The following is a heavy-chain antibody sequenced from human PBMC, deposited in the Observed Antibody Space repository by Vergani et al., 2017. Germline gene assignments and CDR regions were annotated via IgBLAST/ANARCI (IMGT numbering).Heavy chain of an antibody. J-gene: IGHJ3*02. CDR1: GGSFSGYY. CDR2: INHSGST. V-gene: IGHV4-34*01. Sequence: QVQLQQWGAGLLKPSETLSLTCAVYGGSFSGYYWSWIRQPPGTGLEWIGEINHSGSTNYNPSLKSRVTISVATSKNQFSLKLSSVTAADTAVYYCARVPRITIFGVVINGAFDIWGQGTMVTVSS. D-gene: IGHD3-3*01. CDR3: ARVPRITIFGVVINGAFDI.